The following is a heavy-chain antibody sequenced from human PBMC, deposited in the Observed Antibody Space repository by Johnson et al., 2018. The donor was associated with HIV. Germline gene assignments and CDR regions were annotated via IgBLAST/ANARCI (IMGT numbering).Heavy chain of an antibody. Sequence: VQVVESGGGLVQPGGSLRLSCAASGFTFSSYWMHWVRQAPGKGLEWVSYISSSGSTIYYAASVKGRFTISRDNAKNSLYLQMNSLRAEDTAVYYCTTDRVVVTLLGSAAFDIWGQGTMVTVSS. CDR3: TTDRVVVTLLGSAAFDI. CDR1: GFTFSSYW. J-gene: IGHJ3*02. D-gene: IGHD2-21*02. V-gene: IGHV3-48*04. CDR2: ISSSGSTI.